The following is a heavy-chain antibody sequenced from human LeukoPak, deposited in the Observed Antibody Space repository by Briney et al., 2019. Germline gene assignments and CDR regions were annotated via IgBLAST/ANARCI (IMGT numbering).Heavy chain of an antibody. J-gene: IGHJ4*02. CDR3: ARDLYDSGGYSSPIDY. D-gene: IGHD3-22*01. CDR1: GFTFSTYT. CDR2: ISSGSSSI. V-gene: IGHV3-48*02. Sequence: PAGGSLRLSCAASGFTFSTYTMNWVRQAPGKGLEWVSYISSGSSSIYYADSVKGRFTVSRDNAKNSLYLQMNSLRDEDTAVYYCARDLYDSGGYSSPIDYWGQGTLVTVSS.